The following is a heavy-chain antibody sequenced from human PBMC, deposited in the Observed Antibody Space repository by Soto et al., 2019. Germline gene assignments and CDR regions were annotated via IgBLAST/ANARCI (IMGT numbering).Heavy chain of an antibody. D-gene: IGHD2-15*01. CDR2: ISADGTNK. CDR3: ARAPTPRFDY. Sequence: PGGSLRLSCSASGFTFSTFAVHWVRQAPGKGLEWVAVISADGTNKYYADSVKGRFTISRDNSKNTLFLQMDSLRTEDTAMYYCARAPTPRFDYWGQGTLVTVSS. V-gene: IGHV3-30-3*01. CDR1: GFTFSTFA. J-gene: IGHJ4*02.